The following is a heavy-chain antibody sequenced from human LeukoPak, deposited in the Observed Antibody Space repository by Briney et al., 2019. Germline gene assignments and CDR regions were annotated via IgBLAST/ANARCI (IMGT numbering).Heavy chain of an antibody. V-gene: IGHV3-74*01. CDR1: GFTFSSYW. J-gene: IGHJ6*03. Sequence: PGGSLRLSCAASGFTFSSYWMHWVRQAPGKGLVWVSRINSDGSSTSYADSVKGRFTISRDNAKNTLYLQMNSLGAEDTAVYYCARDSPYCGGDCYSIYMDVWGKGTTVTVSS. CDR2: INSDGSST. CDR3: ARDSPYCGGDCYSIYMDV. D-gene: IGHD2-21*02.